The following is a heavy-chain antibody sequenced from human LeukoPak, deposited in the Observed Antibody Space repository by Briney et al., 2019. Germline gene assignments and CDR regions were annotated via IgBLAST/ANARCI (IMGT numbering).Heavy chain of an antibody. J-gene: IGHJ5*02. V-gene: IGHV4-59*08. CDR2: IYYSGST. CDR3: ARPQADSSSFGHWFDP. D-gene: IGHD6-13*01. Sequence: PSETLSLTCTVSGGSISNFYWNWIRQPPGKGLEWIGYIYYSGSTNYNPSLKSRVTISVETSKNEFSLKLSSVTAADTAVYYCARPQADSSSFGHWFDPWGQGTLVTVSS. CDR1: GGSISNFY.